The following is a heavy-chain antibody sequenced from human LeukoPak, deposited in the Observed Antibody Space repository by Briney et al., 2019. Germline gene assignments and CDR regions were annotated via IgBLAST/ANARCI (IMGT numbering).Heavy chain of an antibody. Sequence: SQTLSLTCAISGDCVSSNSAAWNWIRQSPSRGLEWLGRTYYRSKWYNDYAVSVKSRITINPDTSKNQFSLQLNSVTPEDTAVYYCARAHGYCISTSCYEMASFGYYYYMDVWGKGTTVTVSS. D-gene: IGHD2-2*01. CDR3: ARAHGYCISTSCYEMASFGYYYYMDV. CDR1: GDCVSSNSAA. CDR2: TYYRSKWYN. J-gene: IGHJ6*03. V-gene: IGHV6-1*01.